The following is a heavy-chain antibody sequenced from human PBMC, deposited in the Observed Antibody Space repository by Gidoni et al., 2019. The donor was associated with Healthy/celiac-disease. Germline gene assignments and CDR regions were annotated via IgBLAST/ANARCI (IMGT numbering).Heavy chain of an antibody. V-gene: IGHV4-59*01. J-gene: IGHJ5*02. CDR3: ARVFGVVPAANGDWFDP. CDR2: IYYSGST. Sequence: QVQLQESGPGLVKPSETLSLTCTVSGGSICSYYWSWIRQPPGKGLEWIGYIYYSGSTNYNPSLKSRVTISVDTSKNQFSLKLSSVTAADTAVYYCARVFGVVPAANGDWFDPWGQGTLVTVSS. D-gene: IGHD2-2*01. CDR1: GGSICSYY.